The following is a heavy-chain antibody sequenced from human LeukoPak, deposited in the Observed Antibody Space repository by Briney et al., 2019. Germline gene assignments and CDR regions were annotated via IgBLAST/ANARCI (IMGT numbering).Heavy chain of an antibody. CDR3: AASPDYYDSSGYSYYFDY. CDR2: IVVGSGNT. D-gene: IGHD3-22*01. Sequence: GASVKVSCKASGFTFTSSAVQWVRQACGQRLEWRGWIVVGSGNTNYAQKFQERVTITRDMSTSTAYMELSSLRSEDTAVYYCAASPDYYDSSGYSYYFDYWGQGTLVTVSS. V-gene: IGHV1-58*01. J-gene: IGHJ4*02. CDR1: GFTFTSSA.